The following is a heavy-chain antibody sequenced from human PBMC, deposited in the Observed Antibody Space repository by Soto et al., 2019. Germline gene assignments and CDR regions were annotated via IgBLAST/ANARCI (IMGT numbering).Heavy chain of an antibody. CDR1: GFSFSDHY. D-gene: IGHD3-10*01. CDR3: AGDPYYYASNY. J-gene: IGHJ4*02. CDR2: ISSTGSTI. Sequence: KPGGSLRLSCAASGFSFSDHYMTWIRQAPGKGLEWLSYISSTGSTIYYADSVKGRFTVSRDNAKNSLYLQMNSLRAEDTAVYYCAGDPYYYASNYWGQGTLVTVSS. V-gene: IGHV3-11*01.